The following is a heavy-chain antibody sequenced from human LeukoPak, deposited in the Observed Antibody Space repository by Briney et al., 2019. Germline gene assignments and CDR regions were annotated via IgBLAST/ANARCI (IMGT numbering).Heavy chain of an antibody. CDR1: VYTFTSNY. CDR2: IYPRDGST. J-gene: IGHJ4*02. Sequence: ASVKDSCKASVYTFTSNYIHWVRQAPGQGLEWMGMIYPRDGSTSYAQKFQGRVTVTRDTSTSTVHMELSGLRSEGTAVYYCARDQEGFDYWGQGTLVTVSS. CDR3: ARDQEGFDY. V-gene: IGHV1-46*01.